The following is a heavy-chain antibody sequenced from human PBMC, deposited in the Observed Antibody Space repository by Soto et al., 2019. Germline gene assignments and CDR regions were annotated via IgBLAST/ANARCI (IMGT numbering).Heavy chain of an antibody. CDR1: GGSISSSSYY. J-gene: IGHJ4*02. CDR2: IYYSGST. D-gene: IGHD5-18*01. Sequence: SETLSLTCTVSGGSISSSSYYWGWIRQPPGKGLEWIGSIYYSGSTYYNPSLKSRVTISVDTSKNQFSLKLSSVTAADTAVYYCAREGNTAMLKGGFDYWGQGTLVTVSS. CDR3: AREGNTAMLKGGFDY. V-gene: IGHV4-39*02.